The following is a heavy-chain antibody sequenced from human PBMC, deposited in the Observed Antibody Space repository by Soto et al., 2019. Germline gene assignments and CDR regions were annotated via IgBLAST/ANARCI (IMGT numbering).Heavy chain of an antibody. D-gene: IGHD3-16*01. CDR3: ARWGKWKVADN. V-gene: IGHV3-33*01. CDR2: IWYDGSNK. Sequence: QVQLVESGGGVVHPGRSLRLSCAASGFTFSSHVMHCVSQAPDKGLAWVAVIWYDGSNKYYADSVKCRFTISRDNSNNMLYLEMNRLRVEDTAIYYCARWGKWKVADNWGQGTLVTVSS. J-gene: IGHJ4*02. CDR1: GFTFSSHV.